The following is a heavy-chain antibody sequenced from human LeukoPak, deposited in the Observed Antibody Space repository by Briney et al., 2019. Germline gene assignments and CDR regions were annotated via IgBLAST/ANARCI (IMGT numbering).Heavy chain of an antibody. Sequence: PGGSLRLSCAASGFTFDDYAMHWVRQAPGKGLEWVSLISGDGGSTYYADSVKGRFTTSRDNSKNSLYLQMNSLRTEDTALYYCAKVDAYCGGDCPADYYYYYMDVWGKGTTVTVSS. CDR3: AKVDAYCGGDCPADYYYYYMDV. CDR1: GFTFDDYA. J-gene: IGHJ6*03. CDR2: ISGDGGST. D-gene: IGHD2-21*02. V-gene: IGHV3-43*02.